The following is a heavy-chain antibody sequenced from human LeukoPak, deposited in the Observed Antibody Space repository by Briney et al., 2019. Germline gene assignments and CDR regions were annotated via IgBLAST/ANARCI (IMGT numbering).Heavy chain of an antibody. V-gene: IGHV4-39*01. Sequence: SETLSLTCTVSGGSISSSSYYWGWIRQPPGKGLEWIGSIYYSGSTYYNPSLKSRVTISVDTSKNQFSLKLSSVTAADTAVYYCASSRGSSWYPEYFRHWGQGTLVTVSS. CDR3: ASSRGSSWYPEYFRH. J-gene: IGHJ1*01. CDR1: GGSISSSSYY. D-gene: IGHD6-13*01. CDR2: IYYSGST.